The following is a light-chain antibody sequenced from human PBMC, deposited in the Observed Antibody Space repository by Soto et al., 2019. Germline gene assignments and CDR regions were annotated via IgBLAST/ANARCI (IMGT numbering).Light chain of an antibody. J-gene: IGKJ2*01. CDR3: HHYDGSPRT. CDR1: QSVNNDY. CDR2: GIF. V-gene: IGKV3-20*01. Sequence: ETVLTQFTATVSLSPGERATLYCRTGQSVNNDYLAWYQQKPGQAPRLLVYGIFNRATGVPARFSGSGSVTDFTVTISALEPDDSAVDYCHHYDGSPRTFGQGTKVEIK.